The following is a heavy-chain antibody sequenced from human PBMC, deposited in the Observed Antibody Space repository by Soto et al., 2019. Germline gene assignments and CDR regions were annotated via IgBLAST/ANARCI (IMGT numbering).Heavy chain of an antibody. Sequence: EVQLVESGGGLVKPGGSLRLSCAASGFTFSSYSMNWVRQAPGKGLEWVSSISSSSSYIYYADSVKGRFTISRDNAKNSLYLQMNSLRAEDTAVYYCARERAAAYYYYGMDVWGQGTTVTVS. D-gene: IGHD2-15*01. CDR1: GFTFSSYS. CDR3: ARERAAAYYYYGMDV. V-gene: IGHV3-21*01. CDR2: ISSSSSYI. J-gene: IGHJ6*02.